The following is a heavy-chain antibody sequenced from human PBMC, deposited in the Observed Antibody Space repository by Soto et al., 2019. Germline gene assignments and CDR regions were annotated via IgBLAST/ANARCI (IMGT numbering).Heavy chain of an antibody. V-gene: IGHV3-33*01. CDR3: ARGGNAFDI. CDR2: IWYDASNK. CDR1: GFTFSSFG. D-gene: IGHD3-16*01. Sequence: QVQVVESGGGVVQPGRSLRLSCAASGFTFSSFGMHWLRQAPGKGLEWVAVIWYDASNKYYADSVKGRFTISRDNSKNTLHLQMNSLRVEDMAVYYCARGGNAFDIWGQGTMVTVSS. J-gene: IGHJ3*02.